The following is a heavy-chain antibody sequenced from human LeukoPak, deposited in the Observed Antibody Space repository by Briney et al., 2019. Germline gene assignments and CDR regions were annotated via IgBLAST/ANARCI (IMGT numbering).Heavy chain of an antibody. CDR2: INHSGST. CDR3: ASLSRYCSSTSCYTEWFDP. Sequence: PSETLSLTCAVYGGSFSGYYWSWIRQPPGKGLEWIGEINHSGSTNYNPSLKSRVTISVDTFKNQFSLKLSSVTAADTAVYYCASLSRYCSSTSCYTEWFDPWGQGTLVTVSS. J-gene: IGHJ5*02. V-gene: IGHV4-34*01. D-gene: IGHD2-2*02. CDR1: GGSFSGYY.